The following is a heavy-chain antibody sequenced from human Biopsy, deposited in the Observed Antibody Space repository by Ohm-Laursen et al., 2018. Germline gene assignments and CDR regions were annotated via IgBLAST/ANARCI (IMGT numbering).Heavy chain of an antibody. Sequence: TLSLTCAVSGGSISSDYWSWIRQTPGKGLEWIGYIYYSRSTNYNPSLKSRVTISVDTSKNQFSLRLNSVTAADTAVYYCARATNSTGWPYYYFYGMDVWGQGTTVTVSS. J-gene: IGHJ6*02. CDR2: IYYSRST. V-gene: IGHV4-59*01. D-gene: IGHD2/OR15-2a*01. CDR3: ARATNSTGWPYYYFYGMDV. CDR1: GGSISSDY.